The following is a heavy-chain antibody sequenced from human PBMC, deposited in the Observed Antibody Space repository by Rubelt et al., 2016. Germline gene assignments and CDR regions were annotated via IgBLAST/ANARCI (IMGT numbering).Heavy chain of an antibody. CDR1: GGSISSGGYY. D-gene: IGHD5-18*01. CDR2: IYHSGST. CDR3: ARAVDTGLAPDY. J-gene: IGHJ4*02. Sequence: VQLQESGPGLVKPSQTLSLTCTVSGGSISSGGYYWSWIRQHPGKGLEWIGSIYHSGSTYYNPSLKSQVTISVDTSKNQFSLKLSSVTAADTAVYYCARAVDTGLAPDYWGQGTLVTVSS. V-gene: IGHV4-31*01.